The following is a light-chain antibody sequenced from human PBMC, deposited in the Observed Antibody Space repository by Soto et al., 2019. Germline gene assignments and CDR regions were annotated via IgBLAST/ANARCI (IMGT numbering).Light chain of an antibody. Sequence: EIVLTQSPATLSLSPGERATLTCRASQSVSSYLAWYQQKPGQAPRLLIYDASNRATGIPARFSGSGSGTDFTLTISSLEPGDFAVYYCQQRSNWLGTFGQGTKVEIK. CDR2: DAS. J-gene: IGKJ1*01. V-gene: IGKV3-11*01. CDR1: QSVSSY. CDR3: QQRSNWLGT.